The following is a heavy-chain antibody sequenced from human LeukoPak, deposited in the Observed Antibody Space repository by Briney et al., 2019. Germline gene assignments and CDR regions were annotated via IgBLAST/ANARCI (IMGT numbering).Heavy chain of an antibody. CDR2: IVVGSGNT. CDR1: GFTFTSSA. Sequence: GASVKVTCKASGFTFTSSAVQWVRQARGQRLEWIGWIVVGSGNTNYAQKFQERVTITRDMSTSTAYMELSSLRSEDTAVYYCAVSTVTNAPMPRNWYFDLWGRGTLATVSS. CDR3: AVSTVTNAPMPRNWYFDL. V-gene: IGHV1-58*01. J-gene: IGHJ2*01. D-gene: IGHD4-17*01.